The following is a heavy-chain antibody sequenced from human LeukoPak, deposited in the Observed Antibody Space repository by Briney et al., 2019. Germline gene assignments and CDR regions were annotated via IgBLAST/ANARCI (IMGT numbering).Heavy chain of an antibody. V-gene: IGHV1-46*01. Sequence: ASVKVSCKASGYTFTIYYMHWVRQAPGQGLGWMGIINPSGGSTSYAQKFQGRVTMTRDTSTSTVYMELSGLRSEDTAVYYCARSITMVRGAHGTHFDYWGQGTLVTVSS. CDR1: GYTFTIYY. CDR2: INPSGGST. D-gene: IGHD3-10*01. CDR3: ARSITMVRGAHGTHFDY. J-gene: IGHJ4*02.